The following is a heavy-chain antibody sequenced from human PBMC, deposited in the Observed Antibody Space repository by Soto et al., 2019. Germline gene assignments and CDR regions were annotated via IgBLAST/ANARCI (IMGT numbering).Heavy chain of an antibody. D-gene: IGHD2-8*02. CDR2: ILVDGRT. CDR3: AKATATGGGAFDI. Sequence: PGGSLRLSCAASGFICGIYDMSWVRHAPGKGLEWVSTILVDGRTFYVDSVKGRFTISRDSSQNTVYLQMNSLTAGDTALYYCAKATATGGGAFDICGQGTKVTVSS. J-gene: IGHJ3*02. V-gene: IGHV3-23*01. CDR1: GFICGIYD.